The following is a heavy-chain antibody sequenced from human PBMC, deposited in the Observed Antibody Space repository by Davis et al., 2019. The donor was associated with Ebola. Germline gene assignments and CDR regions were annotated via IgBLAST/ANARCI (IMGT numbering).Heavy chain of an antibody. Sequence: GESLKISCAASGFTFSSYWMHWVRQAPGKGLVWVSRINTDGSSTTYADSVKGRFTISSDNAKNTLYLQMNSLRAEDTAVYYCARDDYSNYGGAFDIWGQGTMVTVSS. CDR1: GFTFSSYW. CDR3: ARDDYSNYGGAFDI. CDR2: INTDGSST. V-gene: IGHV3-74*01. J-gene: IGHJ3*02. D-gene: IGHD4-11*01.